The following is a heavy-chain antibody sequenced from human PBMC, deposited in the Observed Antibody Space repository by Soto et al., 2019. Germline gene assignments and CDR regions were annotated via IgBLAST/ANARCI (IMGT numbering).Heavy chain of an antibody. CDR1: GGSISSDKW. D-gene: IGHD3-3*01. Sequence: QVHLQESGPGLVKPSGTLALTCAVSGGSISSDKWWTWVRQPPGKGLEWIGEISHRGSTNYSPSFKRRLSLSVDTTKTQFSRRLTSVTAADTAVYYCAAIPLTSGVVSGRFDPWGQGIMVTVSS. CDR3: AAIPLTSGVVSGRFDP. V-gene: IGHV4-4*02. CDR2: ISHRGST. J-gene: IGHJ5*02.